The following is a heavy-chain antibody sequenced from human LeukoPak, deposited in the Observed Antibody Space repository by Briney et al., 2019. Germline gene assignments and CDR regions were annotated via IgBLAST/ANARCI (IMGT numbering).Heavy chain of an antibody. D-gene: IGHD2-2*01. J-gene: IGHJ4*02. CDR1: GFTFSSYA. CDR3: AKDLFSSGPQPL. V-gene: IGHV3-30*02. Sequence: GGSLRLSCAASGFTFSSYAMHWVRQAPGMGLEWVAYIRFDGSREDYADSVKGRFTISRDNSKNTLFLQMNSPRVEDTAFYYCAKDLFSSGPQPLWGQGTLVTVSS. CDR2: IRFDGSRE.